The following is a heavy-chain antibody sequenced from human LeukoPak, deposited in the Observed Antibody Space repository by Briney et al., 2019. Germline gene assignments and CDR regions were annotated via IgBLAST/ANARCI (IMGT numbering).Heavy chain of an antibody. Sequence: PSETLSLTCTVSGGSISSHYWSWIRQPPGKGLEWIGYIYYSGSTNYNPSLKSRVTISVDTSKNQFSLKLSSVTAADTAVYYCARGGARRPSITMVRTYYYYMDVWGKGTTVTVSS. CDR1: GGSISSHY. V-gene: IGHV4-59*11. J-gene: IGHJ6*03. D-gene: IGHD3-10*01. CDR3: ARGGARRPSITMVRTYYYYMDV. CDR2: IYYSGST.